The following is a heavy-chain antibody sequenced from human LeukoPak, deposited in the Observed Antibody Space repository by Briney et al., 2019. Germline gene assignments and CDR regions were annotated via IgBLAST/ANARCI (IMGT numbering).Heavy chain of an antibody. CDR2: ISSSSSYI. D-gene: IGHD6-13*01. J-gene: IGHJ4*02. Sequence: GGSLRLSCAASGFTFSSYSMNWVRQAPGKGLEWVSSISSSSSYIYYADSVKGRFTISRDNAKNSLYLQMNSLRAEDTAVYYCARALLAAAGIRYFDYWGQGTPVTVSS. CDR3: ARALLAAAGIRYFDY. CDR1: GFTFSSYS. V-gene: IGHV3-21*01.